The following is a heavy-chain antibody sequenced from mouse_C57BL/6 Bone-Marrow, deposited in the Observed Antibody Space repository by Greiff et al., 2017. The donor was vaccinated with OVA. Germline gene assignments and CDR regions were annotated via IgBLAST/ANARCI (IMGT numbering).Heavy chain of an antibody. V-gene: IGHV14-4*01. CDR1: GFNIKDDY. CDR3: TKLLRSYFDY. J-gene: IGHJ2*01. Sequence: DVQLVESGAELVRPGASVKLSCTASGFNIKDDYMHWVKQRPEQGLEWIGWIDPENGDTEYASKFQGKATITADTSSNTAYLQLSSLTSEDTAVYYCTKLLRSYFDYWGQGTTLTVSS. CDR2: IDPENGDT. D-gene: IGHD1-1*01.